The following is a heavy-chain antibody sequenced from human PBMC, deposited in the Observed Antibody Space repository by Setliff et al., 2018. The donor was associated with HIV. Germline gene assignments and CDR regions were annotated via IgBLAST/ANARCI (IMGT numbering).Heavy chain of an antibody. CDR2: IYTSGST. CDR3: ARDKGYYYMDV. V-gene: IGHV4-61*02. J-gene: IGHJ6*03. CDR1: GVSISSGSYY. Sequence: NPSETLSLTCTVSGVSISSGSYYWSWIRQSAGKGLEWIGRIYTSGSTNDNPSLKSRITISVDTSNNQFSLRLSSVTAADTAVYYCARDKGYYYMDVWGKVITVTVSS.